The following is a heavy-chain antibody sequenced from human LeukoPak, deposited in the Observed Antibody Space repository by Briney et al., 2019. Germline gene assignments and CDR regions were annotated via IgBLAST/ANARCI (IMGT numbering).Heavy chain of an antibody. J-gene: IGHJ4*02. CDR1: GYTFTGYY. D-gene: IGHD4-17*01. V-gene: IGHV1-2*06. Sequence: ASVKVSCKASGYTFTGYYMHWVRQAPGQGVEWMGRINPNSGGTSYAQKFQGRVTMTRDTYISTAYMELSRLRSDDTAVYYCASDLDYGDSWWGQGPLVTVSS. CDR3: ASDLDYGDSW. CDR2: INPNSGGT.